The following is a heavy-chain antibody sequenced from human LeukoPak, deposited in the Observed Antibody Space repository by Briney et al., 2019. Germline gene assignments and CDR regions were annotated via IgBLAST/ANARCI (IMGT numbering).Heavy chain of an antibody. CDR3: ARGGYSGTYFFDY. Sequence: PGGSLRLSCAASGFTFSTYGMHWVRQAPDKGLEWVAVVWYDGTNIHYVDSVKGRFTISRDNSKSTLYLQMNSLTAEDTAVYYCARGGYSGTYFFDYWGQGTPVTVSS. J-gene: IGHJ4*02. CDR2: VWYDGTNI. CDR1: GFTFSTYG. D-gene: IGHD1-26*01. V-gene: IGHV3-33*01.